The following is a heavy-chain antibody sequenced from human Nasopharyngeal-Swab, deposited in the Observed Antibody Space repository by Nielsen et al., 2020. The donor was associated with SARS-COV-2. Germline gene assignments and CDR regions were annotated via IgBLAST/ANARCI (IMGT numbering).Heavy chain of an antibody. J-gene: IGHJ6*02. CDR1: GGTFSSYA. Sequence: SVKVPCKASGGTFSSYAISWVRQAPGQGLEWMGGIIPIFGTANYAQKFQGRVTITADESTSTAYMELSSLRSEDTAVYYCARVRGRSSSFQGGMDVWGRGTTVTVS. CDR2: IIPIFGTA. V-gene: IGHV1-69*13. CDR3: ARVRGRSSSFQGGMDV. D-gene: IGHD6-6*01.